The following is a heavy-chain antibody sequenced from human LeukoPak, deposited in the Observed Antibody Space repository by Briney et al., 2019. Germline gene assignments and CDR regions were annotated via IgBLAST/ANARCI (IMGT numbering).Heavy chain of an antibody. CDR3: GTNCGGDCYGSDY. V-gene: IGHV3-30*03. Sequence: GRSLRLSCAASGFTFSSYGMHWVRQAPGKGLEWVAVISYDGSNKYYADSVKGRFTISRDNSKNTLYLQMNSLRAEDTAVYYCGTNCGGDCYGSDYWGQGTLVTVSS. CDR1: GFTFSSYG. D-gene: IGHD2-21*02. J-gene: IGHJ4*02. CDR2: ISYDGSNK.